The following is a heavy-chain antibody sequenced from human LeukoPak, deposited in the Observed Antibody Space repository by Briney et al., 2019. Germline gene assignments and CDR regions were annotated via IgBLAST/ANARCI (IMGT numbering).Heavy chain of an antibody. Sequence: SVTVSCKASGGTFSSYAISWVRQAPGQGLEWMGGIIPIFGTANYAQKFQGRVTITADESTSTAYMELSSLRSEDTAVYYCAREGYYYDSSGYSPGGAFDIWGQGTMVTVSS. V-gene: IGHV1-69*13. CDR3: AREGYYYDSSGYSPGGAFDI. CDR2: IIPIFGTA. J-gene: IGHJ3*02. CDR1: GGTFSSYA. D-gene: IGHD3-22*01.